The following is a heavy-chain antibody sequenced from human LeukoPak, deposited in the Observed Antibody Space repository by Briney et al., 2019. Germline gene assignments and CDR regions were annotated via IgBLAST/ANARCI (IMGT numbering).Heavy chain of an antibody. CDR1: GFTFSSYA. D-gene: IGHD3-22*01. V-gene: IGHV3-30-3*01. CDR3: ARYRPKTVVTMEVLDY. CDR2: ISYDGGNK. Sequence: GGSLRLACVASGFTFSSYAMHWVRQAPGKGLEWVAVISYDGGNKYYADSVKGRFTISRDHSKNTLYLQKNSQRSEHTSVVFCARYRPKTVVTMEVLDYWGGG. J-gene: IGHJ4*02.